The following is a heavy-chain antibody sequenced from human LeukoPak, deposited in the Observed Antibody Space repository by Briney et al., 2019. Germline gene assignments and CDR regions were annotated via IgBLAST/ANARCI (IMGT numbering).Heavy chain of an antibody. D-gene: IGHD3-16*01. CDR1: GYTLTELS. V-gene: IGHV1-24*01. Sequence: ASVKVSCKASGYTLTELSTHWVRQAPGKGLEWMGGFDPEDGETIYAQKFQGRVTLTADTSTDTAYMELSSLRSEDTAVYYFATDRSPYVFDYWGQGTLVTVSS. CDR3: ATDRSPYVFDY. CDR2: FDPEDGET. J-gene: IGHJ4*02.